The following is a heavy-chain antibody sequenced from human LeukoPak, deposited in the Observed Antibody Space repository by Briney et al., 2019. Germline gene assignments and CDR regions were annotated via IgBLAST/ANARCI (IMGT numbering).Heavy chain of an antibody. CDR2: IYTSVST. CDR1: GGSISSGRFY. J-gene: IGHJ6*02. V-gene: IGHV4-61*02. Sequence: SQPLSLTCTVTGGSISSGRFYSIWIRHPPGTCLEWLGRIYTSVSTDYNPSLKSRVTISVDTSKNQFSLKLSSVTAADTAVYYCARSIASYYYDSSGYYPKNYYYGMDVWGQGTTVTVSS. CDR3: ARSIASYYYDSSGYYPKNYYYGMDV. D-gene: IGHD3-22*01.